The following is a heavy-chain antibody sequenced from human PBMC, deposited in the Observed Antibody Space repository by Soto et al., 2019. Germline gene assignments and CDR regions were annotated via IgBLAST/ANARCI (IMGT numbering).Heavy chain of an antibody. V-gene: IGHV4-39*01. J-gene: IGHJ4*02. D-gene: IGHD4-17*01. CDR3: ARHPTYGPLDH. Sequence: PSETLSLTCTVSGGSISSSSYYWGWIRQPPGKGLEWIGSIYYSGSTYYNPSLKSRVTISVDTSKNQFSLKLSSVTAADTAVYYCARHPTYGPLDHWGQGTLVTVSS. CDR2: IYYSGST. CDR1: GGSISSSSYY.